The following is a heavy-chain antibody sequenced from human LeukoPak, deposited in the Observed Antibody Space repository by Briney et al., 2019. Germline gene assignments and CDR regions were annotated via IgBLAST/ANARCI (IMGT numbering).Heavy chain of an antibody. CDR1: GFTFSSYA. CDR3: ASPPRRDAFDI. J-gene: IGHJ3*02. Sequence: HPGGSLRLSCAASGFTFSSYAMHWVRQAPGKGLEWVAVISYDGSNKYYADSVKGRFTISRDNSKNTLYLQMNSLRAEDTAVYYCASPPRRDAFDIWGQGTMVTVSS. V-gene: IGHV3-30-3*01. CDR2: ISYDGSNK.